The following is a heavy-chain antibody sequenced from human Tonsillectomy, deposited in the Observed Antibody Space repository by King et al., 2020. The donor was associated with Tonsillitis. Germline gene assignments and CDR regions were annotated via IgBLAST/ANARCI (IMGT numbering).Heavy chain of an antibody. CDR3: VRWESGSPRD. CDR2: IKTKPDKYAT. V-gene: IGHV3-72*01. CDR1: GFSFSDHD. J-gene: IGHJ4*02. Sequence: VQLVESGGGLVQPGGSQRLSCAASGFSFSDHDLDWVRQAPGKGLEWLGRIKTKPDKYATTYAASVEGRFTISRDDSKNSLYLQMNSLKTEDTALYYCVRWESGSPRDWGQGTLVIVSS. D-gene: IGHD1-26*01.